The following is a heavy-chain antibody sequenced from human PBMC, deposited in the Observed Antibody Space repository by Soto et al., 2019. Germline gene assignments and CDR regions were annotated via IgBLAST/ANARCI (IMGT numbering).Heavy chain of an antibody. Sequence: PSETLSLTCTVSGGSISSGDYYWSWIRQPPGKGLEWIGYIYYSGSTYYNPSLKSRVTISVDTSKNQFSLKLSSVTAADTAVYYCARGFRGYSGYDYEPFDYWGQGTLVTVS. D-gene: IGHD5-12*01. V-gene: IGHV4-30-4*01. CDR3: ARGFRGYSGYDYEPFDY. CDR2: IYYSGST. CDR1: GGSISSGDYY. J-gene: IGHJ4*02.